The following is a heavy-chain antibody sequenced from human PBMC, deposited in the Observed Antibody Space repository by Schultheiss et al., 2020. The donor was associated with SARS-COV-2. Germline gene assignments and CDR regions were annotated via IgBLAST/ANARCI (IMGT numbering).Heavy chain of an antibody. CDR1: GFTFDDYA. Sequence: GGSLRLSCAASGFTFDDYAMHWVRQAPGKGLEWVSGISWNSGSIGYVDSVKGRFTISRDNAKNSLYLQMNSLRAEDTAVYYCARDLEGVYYWGQGTLVTVSS. CDR3: ARDLEGVYY. CDR2: ISWNSGSI. D-gene: IGHD3-10*01. V-gene: IGHV3-9*01. J-gene: IGHJ4*02.